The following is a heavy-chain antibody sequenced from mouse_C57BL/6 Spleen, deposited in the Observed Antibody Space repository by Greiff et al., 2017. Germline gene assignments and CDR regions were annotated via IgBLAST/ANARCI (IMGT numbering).Heavy chain of an antibody. D-gene: IGHD1-1*01. CDR2: ISNDGSN. V-gene: IGHV3-6*01. CDR3: ASPVVAHYYAMDY. J-gene: IGHJ4*01. Sequence: VQLQQSGPGLVKPSQSLSLTCSVTGYSITSGYYWNWLRQFPGNKLEWMGYISNDGSNNYNPSRKNRISVTRDTSKNHFFLKLNSVTTEDTATYYGASPVVAHYYAMDYWGQGTSVTVSS. CDR1: GYSITSGYY.